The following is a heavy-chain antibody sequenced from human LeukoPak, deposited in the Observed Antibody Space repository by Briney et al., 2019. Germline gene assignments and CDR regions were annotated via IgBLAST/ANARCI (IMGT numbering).Heavy chain of an antibody. Sequence: SETLSLTCAVSGYSISSGYYWGWIRQPPGQGLEWIGSIYHSGSTYYNPSLKSRVTISVDTSKNQFSLKLSSVTAADTAVYYCARDSIEDYDILTGYFDYWGQGTLVTVSS. CDR2: IYHSGST. V-gene: IGHV4-38-2*02. J-gene: IGHJ4*02. CDR1: GYSISSGYY. CDR3: ARDSIEDYDILTGYFDY. D-gene: IGHD3-9*01.